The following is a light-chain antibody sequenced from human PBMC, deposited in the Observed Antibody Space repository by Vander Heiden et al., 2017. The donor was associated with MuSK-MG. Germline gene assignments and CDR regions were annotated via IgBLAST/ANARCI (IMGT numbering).Light chain of an antibody. Sequence: QSVLTQPPSASGTPGQRVTISSSGSSSNIGSNTVNWYQQLPGTAPKLLIYSNNQRPSGVPDRCSGSKSGTSASLAMSGLQSEDEADYYCAAWDDSRNGYVFGTGTKVTVL. CDR3: AAWDDSRNGYV. J-gene: IGLJ1*01. CDR2: SNN. V-gene: IGLV1-44*01. CDR1: SSNIGSNT.